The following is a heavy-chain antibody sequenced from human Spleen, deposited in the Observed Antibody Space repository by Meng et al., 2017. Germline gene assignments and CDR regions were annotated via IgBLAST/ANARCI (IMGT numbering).Heavy chain of an antibody. J-gene: IGHJ4*02. D-gene: IGHD2-2*01. CDR2: IYCDDDK. CDR1: GFSLSTSRVG. Sequence: QLTLKESGPTLVNPTQTLTLTCTFSGFSLSTSRVGVGWIRQPPGKALEWLALIYCDDDKRYSPSLKSRLTITKDTSENQVVLTMTNMDPVDTATYYCAQSSTFLYLNHWGQGTLVTVSS. V-gene: IGHV2-5*02. CDR3: AQSSTFLYLNH.